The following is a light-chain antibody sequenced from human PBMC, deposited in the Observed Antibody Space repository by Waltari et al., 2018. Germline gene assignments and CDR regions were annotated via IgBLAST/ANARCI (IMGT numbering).Light chain of an antibody. Sequence: IAFSQPPGTLSLSVGERATVSCRASESVSRALAWYQQKPGQAPRLLIYGASTRATGIPDRFSGSGSGTAFSLTISRLEPDDFAVYYCQHYLRLPVTFGQGTTVEI. CDR1: ESVSRA. CDR3: QHYLRLPVT. CDR2: GAS. J-gene: IGKJ1*01. V-gene: IGKV3-20*01.